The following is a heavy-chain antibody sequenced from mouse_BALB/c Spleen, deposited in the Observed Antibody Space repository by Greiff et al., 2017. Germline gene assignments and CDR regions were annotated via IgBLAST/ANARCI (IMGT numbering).Heavy chain of an antibody. CDR1: GFTFSDYY. J-gene: IGHJ1*01. CDR3: AREVTGYFDV. D-gene: IGHD2-1*01. Sequence: EVQVVESGGGLVKPGGSLKLSCAASGFTFSDYYMYWVRQTPEKRLEWVATISDGGSYTYYPDSVKGRFTISRDNAKNNLYLQMSSLKSEDTAMYYCAREVTGYFDVWGAGTTVTVSS. CDR2: ISDGGSYT. V-gene: IGHV5-4*02.